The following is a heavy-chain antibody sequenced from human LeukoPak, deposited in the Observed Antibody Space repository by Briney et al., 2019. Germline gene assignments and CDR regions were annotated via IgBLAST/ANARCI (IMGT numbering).Heavy chain of an antibody. CDR3: ARGMAYHSSSWYVYYFDY. Sequence: ASVKVSCKASGGTFSSYAISWVRQAPGQGLEWMGRIIPIFGTANYAQKFQGRATITTDESTGTAYMELSSLRSEDTAVYYCARGMAYHSSSWYVYYFDYWGQGTLVTVSS. J-gene: IGHJ4*02. CDR2: IIPIFGTA. V-gene: IGHV1-69*05. D-gene: IGHD6-13*01. CDR1: GGTFSSYA.